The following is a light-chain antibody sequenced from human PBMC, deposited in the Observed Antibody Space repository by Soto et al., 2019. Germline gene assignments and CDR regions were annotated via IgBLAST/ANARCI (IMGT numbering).Light chain of an antibody. Sequence: EIVLTQSPATLSLSPGERATLSCRASQSVSSYLAWYQQKPGQAPRLLIYDASNRATGIPARFSGSGSGTKLTLTISSPGPEDFANYYRQQPCKWPPGTFGGGTKVEIK. CDR1: QSVSSY. CDR3: QQPCKWPPGT. J-gene: IGKJ4*01. CDR2: DAS. V-gene: IGKV3-11*01.